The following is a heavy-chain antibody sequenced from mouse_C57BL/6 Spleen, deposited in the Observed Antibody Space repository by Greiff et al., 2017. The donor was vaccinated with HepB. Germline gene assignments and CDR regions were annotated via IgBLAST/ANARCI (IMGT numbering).Heavy chain of an antibody. Sequence: VQLQQPGAELVKPGASVKLSCKASGYTFTSYWMHWVKQRPGQGLEWIGMIHPNSGSTNYNEKFKSKATLTVDKSSSTAYMQLSSLTSEDSAVYYCAREDYYGSSHYFDYWGQGTTLTVSS. CDR1: GYTFTSYW. CDR3: AREDYYGSSHYFDY. D-gene: IGHD1-1*01. CDR2: IHPNSGST. V-gene: IGHV1-64*01. J-gene: IGHJ2*01.